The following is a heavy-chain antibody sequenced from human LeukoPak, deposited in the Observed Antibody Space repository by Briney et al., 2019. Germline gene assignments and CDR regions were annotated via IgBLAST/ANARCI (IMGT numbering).Heavy chain of an antibody. CDR3: ARDRYTYGPRAFDY. Sequence: GGSLRLSCAASGFTVSNSPMHWVRQAPGKGLEWMAVISYDGSNYYYTDSVKGRFTISRDNSKKTLYLQMNSLRADDTAVYYCARDRYTYGPRAFDYWGQGTLVTVSS. V-gene: IGHV3-30*04. CDR1: GFTVSNSP. CDR2: ISYDGSNY. J-gene: IGHJ4*02. D-gene: IGHD5-18*01.